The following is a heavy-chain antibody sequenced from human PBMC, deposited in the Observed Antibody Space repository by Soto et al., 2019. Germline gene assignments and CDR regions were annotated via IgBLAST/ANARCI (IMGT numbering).Heavy chain of an antibody. CDR1: GGSISSGGYY. CDR2: IYYSGST. D-gene: IGHD3-22*01. J-gene: IGHJ6*02. V-gene: IGHV4-31*03. CDR3: ARDAVPYYYDSSGYYYLGDGMDV. Sequence: SETLSLTCTVSGGSISSGGYYWSWIRQHPGKGLEWIGYIYYSGSTYYNPSLKSRVTISVDTSKNQFSLKLSSVTATDTAVYYCARDAVPYYYDSSGYYYLGDGMDVWGQGTTVTVSS.